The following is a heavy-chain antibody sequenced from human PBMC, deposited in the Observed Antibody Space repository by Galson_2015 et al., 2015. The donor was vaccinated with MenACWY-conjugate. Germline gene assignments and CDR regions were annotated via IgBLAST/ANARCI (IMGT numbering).Heavy chain of an antibody. CDR3: VRSVPGVFSVFRH. Sequence: SLRLSCAASGFSFSDFYMTWIRQAPGRGLEWIAYISSSGSYTKYGDSVKGRFSISRDNVNNSLFLQMDSLKTEDTAVYYCVRSVPGVFSVFRHWGQGRLGTVSS. V-gene: IGHV3-11*06. J-gene: IGHJ4*02. CDR2: ISSSGSYT. D-gene: IGHD3-10*01. CDR1: GFSFSDFY.